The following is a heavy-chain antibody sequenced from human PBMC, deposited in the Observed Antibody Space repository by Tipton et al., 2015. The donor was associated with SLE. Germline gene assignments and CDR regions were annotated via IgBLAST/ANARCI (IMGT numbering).Heavy chain of an antibody. J-gene: IGHJ3*02. CDR2: INHSGST. CDR1: GGSFSGYY. Sequence: LRLSCAVYGGSFSGYYWSWIRQPPGKGLEWIGEINHSGSTNYNPSLKSRVTVSADTSKNQFSLKLSSVTAADTAVYYCARDRDSVLEPVPIPPAFDIWGQGTMVTVSS. V-gene: IGHV4-34*01. CDR3: ARDRDSVLEPVPIPPAFDI. D-gene: IGHD2-2*02.